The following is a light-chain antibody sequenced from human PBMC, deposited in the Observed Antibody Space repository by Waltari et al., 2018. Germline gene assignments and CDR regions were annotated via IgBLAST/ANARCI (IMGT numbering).Light chain of an antibody. Sequence: QAVLTPPASLSASPGASVSLTCTLRSGLNVASYRISWYQHKPGSPPQYLLRYNSDSDKQQGSGVPSRFSGSKDVSANAGVLVISGLQSEDEADYYCLVWYSGAWVFGGGTKLTVL. CDR3: LVWYSGAWV. CDR1: SGLNVASYR. J-gene: IGLJ3*02. CDR2: YNSDSDK. V-gene: IGLV5-45*01.